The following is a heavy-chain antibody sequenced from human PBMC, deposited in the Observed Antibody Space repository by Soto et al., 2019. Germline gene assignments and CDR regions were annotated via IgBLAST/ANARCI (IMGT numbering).Heavy chain of an antibody. D-gene: IGHD2-21*02. CDR2: IYYSGST. CDR3: AKFYGGNSAHTYTIDP. Sequence: SETLSLPCTVSGGSISSYYWSWIRQPPGKGLEWIGYIYYSGSTNYNPSLKSRVTISVDTSKNTLYLQMNSLRAEDTAVYYCAKFYGGNSAHTYTIDPWGQGTLVTVSS. V-gene: IGHV4-59*12. J-gene: IGHJ5*02. CDR1: GGSISSYY.